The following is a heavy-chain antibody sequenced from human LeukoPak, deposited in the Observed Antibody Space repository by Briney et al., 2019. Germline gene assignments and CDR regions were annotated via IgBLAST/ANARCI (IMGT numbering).Heavy chain of an antibody. CDR2: ISYDGSNK. CDR3: ARELEMATNAFDY. V-gene: IGHV3-30*04. D-gene: IGHD5-24*01. Sequence: PGGSLRLSCAASGFTFSSYAMHWVRQAPGKGLEWVAVISYDGSNKHYADSVKGRFTISRDNSKNTLYLQMNSLRAEDTAVYYCARELEMATNAFDYWGQGTLVTVSS. J-gene: IGHJ4*02. CDR1: GFTFSSYA.